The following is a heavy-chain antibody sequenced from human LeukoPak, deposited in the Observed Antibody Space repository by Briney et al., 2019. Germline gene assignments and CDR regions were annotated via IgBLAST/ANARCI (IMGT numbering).Heavy chain of an antibody. CDR2: ISGGGGST. D-gene: IGHD4-11*01. V-gene: IGHV3-23*01. CDR3: AKYGLSTRGYYFDC. CDR1: GFTFSSYG. Sequence: PGGSLRLSCAASGFTFSSYGMSWVRQAPGKGLEWVSSISGGGGSTYYADSVKGRFTISRDNSKNTLYLQMNSLRAEDSAIYYCAKYGLSTRGYYFDCWGQGTLVTVSS. J-gene: IGHJ4*02.